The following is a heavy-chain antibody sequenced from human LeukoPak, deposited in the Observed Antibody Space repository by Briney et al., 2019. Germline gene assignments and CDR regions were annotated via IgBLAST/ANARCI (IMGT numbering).Heavy chain of an antibody. V-gene: IGHV3-21*01. Sequence: PGGSRRLSVAASGFTFSSYSWNWFGRPPGRGREWVSSISSSSSDIYYAGSVKGRFTISRDNAKNSLYLQMNSLRAEDTAVYYCARDAQYYDFWSGYGYWGQGTLVTVSS. CDR2: ISSSSSDI. D-gene: IGHD3-3*01. CDR3: ARDAQYYDFWSGYGY. J-gene: IGHJ4*02. CDR1: GFTFSSYS.